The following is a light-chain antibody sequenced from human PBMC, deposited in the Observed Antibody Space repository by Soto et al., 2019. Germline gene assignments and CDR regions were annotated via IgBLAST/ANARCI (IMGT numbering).Light chain of an antibody. V-gene: IGLV1-47*01. CDR3: ASWDESLSGYV. CDR1: SSNIGSNY. Sequence: QLVLTQPPSASGTPGQSVAISCSGSSSNIGSNYVYWYQQLPGAAPKVLIYRNNQRPSGVPDRFSGSKSGTSASLAISGLGSDDEADYYCASWDESLSGYVFGTGTKVTVL. J-gene: IGLJ1*01. CDR2: RNN.